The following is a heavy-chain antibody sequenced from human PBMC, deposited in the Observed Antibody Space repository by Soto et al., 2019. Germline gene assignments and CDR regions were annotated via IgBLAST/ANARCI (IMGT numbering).Heavy chain of an antibody. CDR2: ISVSGGST. Sequence: XGALRLTFAASGFTFSSYSMSWVRQAPGKGLEWVSAISVSGGSTYYAESVKGRFTISRDNSKNTLYLQMNSLRAEDTAVYYCAKNPSATPKWFDSWAQGTLVTVPS. CDR3: AKNPSATPKWFDS. CDR1: GFTFSSYS. J-gene: IGHJ5*01. D-gene: IGHD6-25*01. V-gene: IGHV3-23*01.